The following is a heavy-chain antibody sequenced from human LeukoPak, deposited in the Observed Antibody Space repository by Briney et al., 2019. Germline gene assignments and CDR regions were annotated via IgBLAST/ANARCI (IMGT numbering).Heavy chain of an antibody. CDR2: ISYDGSNK. CDR1: GFTFSSYA. J-gene: IGHJ4*02. Sequence: GGSLRLSCAASGFTFSSYAMHWVRQAPGKGLEWVAVISYDGSNKYYADSVKGRCTISRDNSKNTLYLQMNSLRGEDTAVYYCARGSWRLVRGAASFEYWGQGTLVTVSS. CDR3: ARGSWRLVRGAASFEY. D-gene: IGHD3-10*01. V-gene: IGHV3-30-3*01.